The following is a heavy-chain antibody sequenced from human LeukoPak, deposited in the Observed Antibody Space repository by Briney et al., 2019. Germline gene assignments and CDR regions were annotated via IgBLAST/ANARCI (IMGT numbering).Heavy chain of an antibody. D-gene: IGHD6-6*01. CDR2: ISFDGANK. V-gene: IGHV3-30*05. J-gene: IGHJ4*02. CDR1: GFAFNNFG. CDR3: AREGSIPEYDSSPFFDY. Sequence: GGSLRLSCAASGFAFNNFGMHWVRQAPGKGLEWVAVISFDGANKHYADSVRGRFSISRDNSKNTLYLQMNSLTTEDKAVYYCAREGSIPEYDSSPFFDYWGRGTLVTVSS.